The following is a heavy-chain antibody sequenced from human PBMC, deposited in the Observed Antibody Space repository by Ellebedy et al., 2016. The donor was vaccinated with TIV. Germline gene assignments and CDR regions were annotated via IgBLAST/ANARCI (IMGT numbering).Heavy chain of an antibody. CDR1: GGSLSSHF. J-gene: IGHJ5*02. D-gene: IGHD3-16*01. Sequence: MPSETLSLTCTVSGGSLSSHFWSWIRQPPRKGLEWIGRIYDIGVTNYSPSLKSRVTMSIDTSKNQFSLQLSSVTAADTAVYYCVGGTGDNMIGLKGWFDPWGQGTLVTVSS. CDR3: VGGTGDNMIGLKGWFDP. CDR2: IYDIGVT. V-gene: IGHV4-59*11.